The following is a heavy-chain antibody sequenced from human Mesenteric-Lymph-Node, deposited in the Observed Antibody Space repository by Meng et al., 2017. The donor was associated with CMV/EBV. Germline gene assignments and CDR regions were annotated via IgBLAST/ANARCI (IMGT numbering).Heavy chain of an antibody. CDR3: AKSAYGDYGTDY. D-gene: IGHD4-17*01. J-gene: IGHJ4*02. V-gene: IGHV3-23*01. Sequence: GGSLRLSCAASGFTFSSYAMRWVRQAPGKGLEWVSGISGGGHSTYYADSVKGRFTISRDNSKNTLYLQMNSLRAEDTAVYYCAKSAYGDYGTDYWGQGTLVTVSS. CDR2: ISGGGHST. CDR1: GFTFSSYA.